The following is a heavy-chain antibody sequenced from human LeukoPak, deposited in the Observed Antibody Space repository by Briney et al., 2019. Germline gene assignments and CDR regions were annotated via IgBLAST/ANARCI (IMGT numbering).Heavy chain of an antibody. CDR2: ISSSSSTI. J-gene: IGHJ4*02. CDR1: GFTFSSYS. Sequence: GGSLRLSCAASGFTFSSYSMNWVRQAPGKGLEWVSYISSSSSTIYYADSVKGRFTISRDNAKNSLYLQMNSLRAEDTAVYYCARDPYYYDSSGYDDYWGQGTLVTVSS. CDR3: ARDPYYYDSSGYDDY. V-gene: IGHV3-48*01. D-gene: IGHD3-22*01.